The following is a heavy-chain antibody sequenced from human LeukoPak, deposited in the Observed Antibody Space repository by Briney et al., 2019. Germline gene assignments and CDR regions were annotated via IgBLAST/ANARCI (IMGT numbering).Heavy chain of an antibody. CDR2: IDSSGNT. J-gene: IGHJ3*02. CDR1: GGSITSVSYY. CDR3: ASPARLVTPAASSFDI. Sequence: TSQTLSLTCSVSGGSITSVSYYWSWIRQPAGKGLEWMGRIDSSGNTNYNPSLKSRVTISGDTSKNQSSLKLSSVTAADTAVYYSASPARLVTPAASSFDIWGQGTMVTVSS. D-gene: IGHD3-9*01. V-gene: IGHV4-61*02.